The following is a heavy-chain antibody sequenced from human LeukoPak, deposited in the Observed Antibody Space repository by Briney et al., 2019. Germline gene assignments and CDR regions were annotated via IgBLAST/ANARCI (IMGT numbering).Heavy chain of an antibody. Sequence: SGTLSLTCGVSGGSIISSDWWSWVRQSPEKGLEWIGDVYHNGNTNYNPSLESRVTILVDKSSNQFALKLTSVTAADTAVYYCVSRRPWFDPWGQGALVTVSS. CDR3: VSRRPWFDP. CDR2: VYHNGNT. CDR1: GGSIISSDW. J-gene: IGHJ5*02. V-gene: IGHV4-4*02.